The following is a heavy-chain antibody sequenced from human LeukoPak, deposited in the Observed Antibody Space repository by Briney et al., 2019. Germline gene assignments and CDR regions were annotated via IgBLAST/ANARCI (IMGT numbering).Heavy chain of an antibody. CDR1: CGSISSYY. Sequence: AETLSLTCTVACGSISSYYWSWLQQPPGKGLEWIAFISYSGSTDYNPSLKSRVTISVDTSKNQFSLRLTSVTAADTAMYYCAREGYYDGDTYHTWLAPWGQGTLVTVSS. V-gene: IGHV4-59*01. J-gene: IGHJ5*02. D-gene: IGHD2-21*01. CDR3: AREGYYDGDTYHTWLAP. CDR2: ISYSGST.